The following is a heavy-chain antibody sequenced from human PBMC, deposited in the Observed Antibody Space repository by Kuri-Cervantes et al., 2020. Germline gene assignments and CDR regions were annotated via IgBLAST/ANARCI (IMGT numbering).Heavy chain of an antibody. CDR2: MNPNSGNT. CDR1: GYTFTGYY. CDR3: ARRMVRGVIRTRLNWFDP. J-gene: IGHJ5*02. Sequence: ASVKVSCKASGYTFTGYYMHWVRQAPGQGLEWMGWMNPNSGNTGYAQKFQGRVTMTRNTSISTAYMELSSLRSEDTAVYYCARRMVRGVIRTRLNWFDPWGQGTLVTVSS. V-gene: IGHV1-8*02. D-gene: IGHD3-10*01.